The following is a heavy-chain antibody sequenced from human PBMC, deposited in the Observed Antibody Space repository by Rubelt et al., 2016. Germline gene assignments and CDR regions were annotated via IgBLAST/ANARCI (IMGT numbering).Heavy chain of an antibody. J-gene: IGHJ6*02. CDR2: IYAGGRT. Sequence: EVQLLESGGGLVQPGGSLRLSCAASGFTVSNNYMTWFRQAPGKGLAWVSVIYAGGRTYSADPVKGRFTISRDNPKNSVYLQMNSLRAEDTAVYYCTSGTWDVWGHGTTVTVSS. V-gene: IGHV3-66*01. CDR1: GFTVSNNY. D-gene: IGHD1-26*01. CDR3: TSGTWDV.